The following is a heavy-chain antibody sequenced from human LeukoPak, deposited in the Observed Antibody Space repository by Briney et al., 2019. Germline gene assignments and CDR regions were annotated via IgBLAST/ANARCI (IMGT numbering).Heavy chain of an antibody. J-gene: IGHJ3*02. CDR3: ASPIYGDYTENGFDI. D-gene: IGHD4-17*01. Sequence: SETLSLTCAVYGGSVSGYYWSWIRQPPGEGLEWIGEINHSGNTNYNPSLKSRVTISVDTSKNQFSLKLSSVTAADTAVYYCASPIYGDYTENGFDIWGQGTRVTVSS. V-gene: IGHV4-34*01. CDR2: INHSGNT. CDR1: GGSVSGYY.